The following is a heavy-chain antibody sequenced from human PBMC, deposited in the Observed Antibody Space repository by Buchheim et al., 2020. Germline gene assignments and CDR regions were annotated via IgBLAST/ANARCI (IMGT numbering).Heavy chain of an antibody. CDR3: ARRDVTAVAGQEVDY. V-gene: IGHV4-39*01. Sequence: QLQLQESGPGLVKPSETLSLTCTVSGGSISSSSYSWGWIRQPPGKGLEWIGTIYYGGSTYYNPSLKSRVTISVDTSKNQLSLKLSSVTAADTAVYYCARRDVTAVAGQEVDYWGQGTL. CDR2: IYYGGST. J-gene: IGHJ4*02. D-gene: IGHD6-19*01. CDR1: GGSISSSSYS.